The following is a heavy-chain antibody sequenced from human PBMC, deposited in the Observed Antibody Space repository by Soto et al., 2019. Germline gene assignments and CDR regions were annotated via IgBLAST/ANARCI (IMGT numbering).Heavy chain of an antibody. Sequence: PSETLSLTCTVSGGSISSSSYYWGWIRQPPGKGLEWIGSIYYSGSTYYNPSLKSRVTISVDTSKNQFSLKLSSVTAADTAVYYCARHFWDRDYGDLDWFDPWGQGTLVTVSS. CDR2: IYYSGST. CDR1: GGSISSSSYY. CDR3: ARHFWDRDYGDLDWFDP. J-gene: IGHJ5*02. V-gene: IGHV4-39*01. D-gene: IGHD4-17*01.